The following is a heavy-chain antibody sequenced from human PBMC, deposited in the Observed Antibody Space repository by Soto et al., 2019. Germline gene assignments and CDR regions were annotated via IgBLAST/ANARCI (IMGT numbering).Heavy chain of an antibody. J-gene: IGHJ5*02. D-gene: IGHD3-16*01. CDR1: GGAVISGEYY. Sequence: SETLSLTCTVSGGAVISGEYYFICIRQPPWNGLEWIGYIYYSGSTNYNPSRKSRVSISLDTSKNQFSLRSTSVTAADTAVYYCARITVHTYMINWFDPWGQGTLVTVSS. CDR3: ARITVHTYMINWFDP. V-gene: IGHV4-61*08. CDR2: IYYSGST.